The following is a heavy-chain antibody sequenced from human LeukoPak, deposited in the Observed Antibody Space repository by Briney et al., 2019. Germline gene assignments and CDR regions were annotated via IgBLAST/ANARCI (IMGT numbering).Heavy chain of an antibody. J-gene: IGHJ6*03. V-gene: IGHV4-38-2*01. Sequence: SETLSLTCAVSGYSISSGYYWGWVRQPPGKGLEWIGTIYHSRTTYYNPSLKSRITISVDTSKKQFSLKLSSVTAADTAVYYCARGIYYYYYMDVWGKGTTVTVSS. CDR1: GYSISSGYY. CDR2: IYHSRTT. CDR3: ARGIYYYYYMDV.